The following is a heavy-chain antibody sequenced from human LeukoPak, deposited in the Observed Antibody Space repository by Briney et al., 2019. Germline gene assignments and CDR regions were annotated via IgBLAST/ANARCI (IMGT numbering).Heavy chain of an antibody. V-gene: IGHV3-53*01. D-gene: IGHD3-16*02. CDR1: GFTVSSNY. Sequence: GGSLRLSCAASGFTVSSNYMSWVRQAPGKGLEWVSVIYSGGGTYYADSVKGRFTISRDNSKNTLYLQMNSLRAEDTAVYYCAMMGELSLYFDYWGQGTLVTVSS. J-gene: IGHJ4*02. CDR3: AMMGELSLYFDY. CDR2: IYSGGGT.